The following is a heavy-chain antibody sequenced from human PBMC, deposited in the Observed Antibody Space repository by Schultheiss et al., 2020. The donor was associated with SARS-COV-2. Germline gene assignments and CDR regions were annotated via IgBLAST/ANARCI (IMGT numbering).Heavy chain of an antibody. CDR2: INPNSGGT. D-gene: IGHD6-13*01. Sequence: ASVKVSCKASGYTFTSYNMHWVRQAPGQGLEWMGWINPNSGGTNYAQKLQGRVTMTTDTSTSTAYMELRSLRSDDTAVYYCARVGVKELVPDYWGQGTLVTVSS. CDR1: GYTFTSYN. CDR3: ARVGVKELVPDY. J-gene: IGHJ4*02. V-gene: IGHV1-2*02.